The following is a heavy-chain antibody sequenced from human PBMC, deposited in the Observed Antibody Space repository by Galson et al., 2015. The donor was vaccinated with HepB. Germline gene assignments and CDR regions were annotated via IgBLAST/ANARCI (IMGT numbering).Heavy chain of an antibody. J-gene: IGHJ5*02. CDR3: ARGQFRYFGPP. D-gene: IGHD2/OR15-2a*01. Sequence: SLTCAVYGGPLIGYYWTWIRQPPGKGLEWIGEINHSGSTNYNPSLKSRVTISIDTSKIQFSLNVSSVTAADTAVYYCARGQFRYFGPPWGQGTLVTVSS. CDR1: GGPLIGYY. V-gene: IGHV4-34*01. CDR2: INHSGST.